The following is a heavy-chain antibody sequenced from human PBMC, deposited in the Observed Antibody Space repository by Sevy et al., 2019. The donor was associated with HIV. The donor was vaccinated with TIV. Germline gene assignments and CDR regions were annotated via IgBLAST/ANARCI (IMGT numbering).Heavy chain of an antibody. CDR2: IKQDGSEK. V-gene: IGHV3-7*01. J-gene: IGHJ3*02. CDR1: GFTFSSFW. Sequence: GGSLRLYCAVSGFTFSSFWMSWVRQAPGKGLEWVANIKQDGSEKCYVDSVKGRFTISRDNAKNSLYLQMNSLRAEDTAVYYCAREGSSPNAFDIWGQGTMVTVSS. CDR3: AREGSSPNAFDI. D-gene: IGHD6-13*01.